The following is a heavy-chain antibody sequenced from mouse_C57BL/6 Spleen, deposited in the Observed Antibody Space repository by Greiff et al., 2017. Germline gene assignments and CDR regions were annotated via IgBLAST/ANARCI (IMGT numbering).Heavy chain of an antibody. D-gene: IGHD1-1*02. J-gene: IGHJ4*01. CDR1: GYSITSGYY. CDR2: ISYDGSN. Sequence: ESGPGLVKPSQSLSLTCSVTGYSITSGYYWNWIRQFPGNILEWMGYISYDGSNNYNPSLKNRISITRDTSKNQLFLQVNSVTTEDTATYYCARDGSDDYALDYWGQGTSVTVSS. V-gene: IGHV3-6*01. CDR3: ARDGSDDYALDY.